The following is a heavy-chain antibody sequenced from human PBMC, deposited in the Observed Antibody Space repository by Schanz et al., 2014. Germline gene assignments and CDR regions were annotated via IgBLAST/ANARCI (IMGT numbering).Heavy chain of an antibody. Sequence: EVQLVESGGGLVQPGGSLRLSCAASGFTFSSYWMSWVRQAPGKGLEWVSVIYTIGSTDYADSVRGRFTISRDNSKNTLYLQMNSLRAEDTAVYYCAKVGLYYYGSGFDYWGQGTLVTVSS. CDR3: AKVGLYYYGSGFDY. D-gene: IGHD3-10*01. CDR1: GFTFSSYW. CDR2: IYTIGST. V-gene: IGHV3-66*02. J-gene: IGHJ4*02.